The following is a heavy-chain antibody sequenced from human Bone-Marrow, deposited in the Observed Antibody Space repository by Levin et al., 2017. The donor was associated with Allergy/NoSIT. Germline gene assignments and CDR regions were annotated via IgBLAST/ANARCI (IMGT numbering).Heavy chain of an antibody. CDR1: GLTFSSYA. V-gene: IGHV3-23*01. Sequence: GGSLRLSCAASGLTFSSYAVNWVRRAPGKGLEWVSVISGSGGSTFYADSVKGRFTISRDNSKNTVFLQMNSLRVEDTAIYYCAKDSLHEEVSANFWYFDLWGRGTLVTVSS. CDR3: AKDSLHEEVSANFWYFDL. D-gene: IGHD2-21*02. CDR2: ISGSGGST. J-gene: IGHJ2*01.